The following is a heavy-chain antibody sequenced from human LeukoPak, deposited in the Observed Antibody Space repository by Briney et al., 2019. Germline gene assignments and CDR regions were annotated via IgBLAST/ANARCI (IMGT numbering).Heavy chain of an antibody. V-gene: IGHV1-18*01. CDR1: GYTFNTYG. D-gene: IGHD3-16*01. J-gene: IGHJ5*02. Sequence: ASVKVSCKASGYTFNTYGITWVRQAPGQGLEWMGWISGYNGNTIYAQKLQGRVTMTTDTSTRTANMELRSLRSDDTAVYYCARGGGYNWFDPWGQGTLVTVSS. CDR2: ISGYNGNT. CDR3: ARGGGYNWFDP.